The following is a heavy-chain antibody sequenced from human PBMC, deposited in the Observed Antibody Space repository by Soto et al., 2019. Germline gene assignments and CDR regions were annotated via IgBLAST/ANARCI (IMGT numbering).Heavy chain of an antibody. J-gene: IGHJ5*02. D-gene: IGHD3-10*01. CDR1: GYTFTSYD. V-gene: IGHV1-8*01. Sequence: QVQLVQSGAEVKKPGASVKVSCKASGYTFTSYDINWGRQATGQGLEWMGWMNPNSGNTGNAQKFQGRVTMNRDTSISTAYMELSSLRSEDTAVYYCVRVRYGSGYNWFDPWCQGTLVTVSS. CDR3: VRVRYGSGYNWFDP. CDR2: MNPNSGNT.